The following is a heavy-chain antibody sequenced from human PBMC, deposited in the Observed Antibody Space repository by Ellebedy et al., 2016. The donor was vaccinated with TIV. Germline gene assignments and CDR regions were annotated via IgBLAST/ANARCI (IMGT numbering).Heavy chain of an antibody. CDR2: MNPNSGNT. CDR1: GYTLTSYD. CDR3: ARGACSGGSCYLGYYYYYGMDV. Sequence: ASVKVSXKASGYTLTSYDINWVRQATGQGLEWMGWMNPNSGNTGYAQKFQGRVTMTRNTSISTAYMELSSLRSEDTAVYYCARGACSGGSCYLGYYYYYGMDVWGQGTTVTVSS. J-gene: IGHJ6*02. V-gene: IGHV1-8*01. D-gene: IGHD2-15*01.